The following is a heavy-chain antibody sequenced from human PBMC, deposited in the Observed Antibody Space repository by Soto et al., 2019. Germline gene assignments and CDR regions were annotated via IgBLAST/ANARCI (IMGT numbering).Heavy chain of an antibody. Sequence: SETLSLTCTVSGASISSGGYYWTWIRQHPGKGLEWIGYIYYSGGTYYNPSLKSRVTISVDTSKNQFSLKLSSVTAADTAVYYCARDWYYVGYVWGSYRYTGGMDVWGQGTTVTVSS. J-gene: IGHJ6*02. CDR3: ARDWYYVGYVWGSYRYTGGMDV. CDR1: GASISSGGYY. V-gene: IGHV4-31*03. D-gene: IGHD3-16*02. CDR2: IYYSGGT.